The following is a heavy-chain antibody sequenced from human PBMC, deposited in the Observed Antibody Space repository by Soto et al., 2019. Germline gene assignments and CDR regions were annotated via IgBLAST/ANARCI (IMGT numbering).Heavy chain of an antibody. CDR2: ISYDGSNK. D-gene: IGHD2-15*01. Sequence: QVQLVESGGGVAQPGRSLRLSCAASGFTFRSYAMDWVRQAPGKGLERVAVISYDGSNKFYRVSVKGRFTISRDNSKNTLYLQINSLRYEDTAVYYCARGDREDIAVVVGARPGEYGVDVWGQGTTVTVSS. CDR3: ARGDREDIAVVVGARPGEYGVDV. V-gene: IGHV3-30-3*01. J-gene: IGHJ6*02. CDR1: GFTFRSYA.